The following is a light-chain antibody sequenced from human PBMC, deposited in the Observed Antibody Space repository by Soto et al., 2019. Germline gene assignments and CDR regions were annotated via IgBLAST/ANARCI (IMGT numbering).Light chain of an antibody. Sequence: EIVMTQSPATLSVSPGERATLSCRASQSVGINVAWYQQKPGQGPRLLIHVASTRATGIPARFSGSGSGTEFTLTISCLQSEDFAVYFCHQYSNWPPLYTFGQGTKLENK. J-gene: IGKJ2*01. CDR2: VAS. CDR1: QSVGIN. CDR3: HQYSNWPPLYT. V-gene: IGKV3-15*01.